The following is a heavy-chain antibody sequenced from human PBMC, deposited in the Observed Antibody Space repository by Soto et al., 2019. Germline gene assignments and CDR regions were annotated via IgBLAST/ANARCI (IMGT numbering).Heavy chain of an antibody. J-gene: IGHJ2*01. CDR1: GFTFINYA. D-gene: IGHD2-2*01. CDR3: ARKVLGSTSRPDWWYFDL. CDR2: ISGGGDRT. V-gene: IGHV3-23*01. Sequence: EVQLLESGGGLVQPGGSLRLSCVGSGFTFINYAMNWVRQTPGKGLEWVSGISGGGDRTFDADSVKGRFTISRDNSKHRVNLQMNSLRADDTAVYYCARKVLGSTSRPDWWYFDLWGRGTLVTVSS.